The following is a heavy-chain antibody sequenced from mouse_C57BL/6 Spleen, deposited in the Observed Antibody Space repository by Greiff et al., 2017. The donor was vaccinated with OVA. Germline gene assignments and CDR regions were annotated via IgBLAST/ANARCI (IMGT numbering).Heavy chain of an antibody. CDR3: ATLYSNYEGDWYFDV. Sequence: QVQLQQPGAELVKPGASVKLSCKASGYTFTSYWMHWVKQRPGQGLEWIGMIHPNSGSTNYNEKFKSKATLTVDKSSSTAYMQLSSLTSDDSAVYYCATLYSNYEGDWYFDVWGTGTTVTVSS. J-gene: IGHJ1*03. D-gene: IGHD2-5*01. V-gene: IGHV1-64*01. CDR2: IHPNSGST. CDR1: GYTFTSYW.